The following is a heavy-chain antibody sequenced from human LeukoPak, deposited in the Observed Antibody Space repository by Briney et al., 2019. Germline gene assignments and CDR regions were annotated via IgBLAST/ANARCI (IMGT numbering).Heavy chain of an antibody. J-gene: IGHJ6*02. Sequence: GGSLRLSCAASGFTFSSYGMHWVRQAPGKGLEWVAVLSYDGSNKYYADSVKGRFTISRDNSKNTLYLQMNSLRAEDTAVYYCAKDQVLDYYYGMDVWGQGTTVTVSS. CDR1: GFTFSSYG. CDR3: AKDQVLDYYYGMDV. CDR2: LSYDGSNK. V-gene: IGHV3-30*18. D-gene: IGHD2-8*02.